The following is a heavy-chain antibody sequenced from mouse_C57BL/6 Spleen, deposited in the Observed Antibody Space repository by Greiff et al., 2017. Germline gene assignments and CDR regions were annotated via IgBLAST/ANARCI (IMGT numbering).Heavy chain of an antibody. V-gene: IGHV1-69*01. CDR3: GREAYGSSPHFGD. D-gene: IGHD1-1*01. CDR1: GYTFTSYW. Sequence: QVQLQQPGAELVMPGASVKLSCKASGYTFTSYWMHWVKQRPGQGLEWIGEIDPSDSYTNYNQKFKGKSTLTVDKSSSTAYMQRSSLTSEDSAVYYCGREAYGSSPHFGDWGKGTTLTV. CDR2: IDPSDSYT. J-gene: IGHJ2*01.